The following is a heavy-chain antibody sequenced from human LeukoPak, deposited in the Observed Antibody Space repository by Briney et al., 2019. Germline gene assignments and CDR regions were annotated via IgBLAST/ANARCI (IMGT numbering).Heavy chain of an antibody. Sequence: PSETLSLTCTVSGGSISTTAYYWGWIRQPPGKGLEWIGSVFYTGNTFYNPSHQSRVTLSVGTSKNQFSLRLNSVTAADTAMYFCVKSGGYGLIDYWGQGTLVTVSS. CDR2: VFYTGNT. V-gene: IGHV4-39*01. CDR1: GGSISTTAYY. CDR3: VKSGGYGLIDY. D-gene: IGHD1-26*01. J-gene: IGHJ4*02.